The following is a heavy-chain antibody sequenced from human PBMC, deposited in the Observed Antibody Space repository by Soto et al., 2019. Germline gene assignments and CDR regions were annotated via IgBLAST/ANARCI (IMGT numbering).Heavy chain of an antibody. D-gene: IGHD4-17*01. CDR2: IYYSGNT. Sequence: QLQLQESGPGLVKPSETLSLTCTVSSGSISSSSSYWGWIRQPQGKGLEWIGSIYYSGNTYYNPSLKSRVTITIDSSKTQFSLKLSSVTTADTAVYYCGGQDYGAKGYYFETWGQGTLVTVST. V-gene: IGHV4-39*01. CDR1: SGSISSSSSY. CDR3: GGQDYGAKGYYFET. J-gene: IGHJ4*02.